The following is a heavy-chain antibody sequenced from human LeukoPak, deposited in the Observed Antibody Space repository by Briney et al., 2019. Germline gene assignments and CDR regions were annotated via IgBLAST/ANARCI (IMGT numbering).Heavy chain of an antibody. CDR1: GGTFSSYT. CDR2: IIPILGIA. Sequence: SVKVSCKASGGTFSSYTISWVRQAPGRGLEWMGRIIPILGIANYAQKFQGRVTITADKSTSTAYMELSSLRSEDTAVYYCAPAGGGGDTDYWGQGTLVTVSS. D-gene: IGHD2-21*01. V-gene: IGHV1-69*02. J-gene: IGHJ4*02. CDR3: APAGGGGDTDY.